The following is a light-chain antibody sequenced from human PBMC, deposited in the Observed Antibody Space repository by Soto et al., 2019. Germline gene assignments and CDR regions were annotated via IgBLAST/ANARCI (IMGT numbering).Light chain of an antibody. CDR2: DVS. CDR3: SSYTSSSTLE. CDR1: SSDVGGYNY. Sequence: QSVLTQPASVSGSPGQSITISCTGTSSDVGGYNYVSLYQQHPGKAPKLMIYDVSNRPSGVSNRFSGSKSGNTASLTISGLQAEDEADYYCSSYTSSSTLEFGGGTKVTV. V-gene: IGLV2-14*01. J-gene: IGLJ2*01.